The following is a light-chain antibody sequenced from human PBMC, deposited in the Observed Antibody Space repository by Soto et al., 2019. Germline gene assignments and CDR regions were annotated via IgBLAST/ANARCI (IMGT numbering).Light chain of an antibody. Sequence: IVWTQSAGPPPLSPGEGATLCCRASQPVNSGYLAWYQRRPGLAPRELIYGAAMRATGIPDRFSGSGSGTDFTLTISRLEPEDVAVYYCQQYGSSPLTFGQGTKVDI. CDR1: QPVNSGY. J-gene: IGKJ1*01. CDR3: QQYGSSPLT. V-gene: IGKV3-20*01. CDR2: GAA.